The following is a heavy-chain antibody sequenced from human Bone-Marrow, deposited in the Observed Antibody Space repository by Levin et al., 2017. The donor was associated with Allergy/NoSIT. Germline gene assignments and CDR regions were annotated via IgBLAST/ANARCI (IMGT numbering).Heavy chain of an antibody. Sequence: SGGSLRLSCGASGFTFSSYGMHWVRQAPGKGLEWVAVIWYDGSDKYYVDSVKGRFTISRDNSKKTLYLQMNSLRAEDTAVYYCAKAVAGTGTPHLWGQGTLVTVSS. CDR2: IWYDGSDK. CDR3: AKAVAGTGTPHL. CDR1: GFTFSSYG. V-gene: IGHV3-33*06. J-gene: IGHJ4*02. D-gene: IGHD6-19*01.